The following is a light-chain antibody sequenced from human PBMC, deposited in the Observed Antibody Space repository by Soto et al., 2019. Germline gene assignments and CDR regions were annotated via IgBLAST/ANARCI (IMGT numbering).Light chain of an antibody. V-gene: IGKV1-5*03. Sequence: DSQMTQSPSTLSASIGDRVTITCRASQSISTWLAGYQQKPGKAPKLLIYKASSLEGGVPSRFSGSGSGTEFFLSISSRQADDFATYYCQQYLNRWTVDQGTKVDIK. CDR3: QQYLNRWT. J-gene: IGKJ1*01. CDR1: QSISTW. CDR2: KAS.